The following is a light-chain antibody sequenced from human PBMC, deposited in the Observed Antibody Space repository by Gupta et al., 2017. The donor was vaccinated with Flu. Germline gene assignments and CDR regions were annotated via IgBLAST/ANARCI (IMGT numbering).Light chain of an antibody. Sequence: DIVMTQSPDSLAVSLGERATINCKSSQSVLYSSNNKNYLAWYHQKPGQPPKLLIYWASTRESGVPDRFSGSGSGTDFTLTISSLQAEDVAVYYCQQYYSTPPTFGPGTKVDIK. J-gene: IGKJ3*01. CDR2: WAS. V-gene: IGKV4-1*01. CDR1: QSVLYSSNNKNY. CDR3: QQYYSTPPT.